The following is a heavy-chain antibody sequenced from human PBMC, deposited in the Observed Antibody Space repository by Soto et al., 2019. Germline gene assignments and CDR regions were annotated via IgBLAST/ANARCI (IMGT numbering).Heavy chain of an antibody. CDR3: ARAPYCSGGSCYVYYYYGMDV. J-gene: IGHJ6*02. D-gene: IGHD2-15*01. Sequence: QVQLVQSGAEVKKPGASVKVSCKASGYTFTSYGISWVRQAPGQGLEWMGWISAYNGNTNYAQKLQGRVTMTTDTSTSTAYMELSSLRSDDTAVYYCARAPYCSGGSCYVYYYYGMDVWGQGTTVTVSS. CDR2: ISAYNGNT. CDR1: GYTFTSYG. V-gene: IGHV1-18*01.